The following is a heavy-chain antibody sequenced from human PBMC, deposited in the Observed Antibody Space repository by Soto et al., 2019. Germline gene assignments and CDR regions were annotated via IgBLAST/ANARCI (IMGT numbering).Heavy chain of an antibody. CDR2: IIPIFGTA. D-gene: IGHD3-22*01. Sequence: VASVKVSCKASGGTFSSYAISWVRQAPGQGLEWMGGIIPIFGTANYAQKFQGRVTITADKSTSTAYMELSSLRSEDTAVYYCARGVYDSSGYYYAYYFDYWGQGTLVTVSS. CDR3: ARGVYDSSGYYYAYYFDY. V-gene: IGHV1-69*06. J-gene: IGHJ4*02. CDR1: GGTFSSYA.